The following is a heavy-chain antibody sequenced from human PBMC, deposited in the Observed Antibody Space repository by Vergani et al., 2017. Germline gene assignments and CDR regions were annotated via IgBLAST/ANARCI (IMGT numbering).Heavy chain of an antibody. V-gene: IGHV1-2*02. CDR1: GYTFTGYY. CDR2: INPNSGGT. Sequence: QVQLVQSGAEVKKPGSSVKVSCKASGYTFTGYYMHWVRQAPGQGLEWMGWINPNSGGTNYAQKFQGRVTITADESTSTAYMELSSLRSEDTAVYYCARGDGDSSGYYSEYFQHWGQGTLVTVSS. D-gene: IGHD3-22*01. CDR3: ARGDGDSSGYYSEYFQH. J-gene: IGHJ1*01.